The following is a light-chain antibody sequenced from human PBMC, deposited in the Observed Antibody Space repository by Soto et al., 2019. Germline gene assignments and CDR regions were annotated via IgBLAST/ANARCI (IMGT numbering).Light chain of an antibody. Sequence: DIQMTQSPSTLSASVGDRVTITCRASQSINIWLAWYQQKPGKAPKLLIYKASNLESGVPSRFSGSGSGIEFTLTISSLQPDDFAAYYCHQYNSPPWTFGQGTKVEIK. CDR3: HQYNSPPWT. CDR2: KAS. J-gene: IGKJ1*01. V-gene: IGKV1-5*03. CDR1: QSINIW.